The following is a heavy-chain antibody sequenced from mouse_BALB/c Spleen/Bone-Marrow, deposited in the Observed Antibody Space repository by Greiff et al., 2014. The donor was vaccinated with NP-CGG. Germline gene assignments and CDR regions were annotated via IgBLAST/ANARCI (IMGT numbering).Heavy chain of an antibody. CDR2: ILTGSGXX. J-gene: IGHJ3*01. CDR1: GYTFSNYW. Sequence: VKLVESGAELMKPGASVKISCKAIGYTFSNYWIEWVKQRPGHGLEWIGEILTGSGXXXXXXXFXXXXTXTADTSSNTAYMQLSSLTSEDSAVYYCARGYDYASFAYWGQGTLVTVSA. V-gene: IGHV1-9*01. D-gene: IGHD2-4*01. CDR3: ARGYDYASFAY.